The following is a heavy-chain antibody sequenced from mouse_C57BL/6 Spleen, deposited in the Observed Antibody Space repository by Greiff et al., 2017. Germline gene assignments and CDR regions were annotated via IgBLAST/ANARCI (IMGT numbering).Heavy chain of an antibody. CDR3: ASSGTTDFDY. Sequence: EVQGVESGGDLVKPGGSLKLSCAASGFTFSSYGMSWVRQTPDKRLEWVATISSGGSYTYYPDSVKGRFTISRDNAKNTLYLQMRSLKSEDTAMYYCASSGTTDFDYWGQGTTLTVSS. V-gene: IGHV5-6*01. D-gene: IGHD4-1*01. CDR2: ISSGGSYT. CDR1: GFTFSSYG. J-gene: IGHJ2*01.